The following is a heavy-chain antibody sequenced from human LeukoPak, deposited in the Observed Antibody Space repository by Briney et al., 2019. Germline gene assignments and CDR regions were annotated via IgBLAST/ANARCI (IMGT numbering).Heavy chain of an antibody. D-gene: IGHD2-2*02. Sequence: GGSLRLSCAASGFTVRSNYMSWVRQAPGKGLEWVSLIYSGGSTYYADSVKGRFTISRDNSRNTLYPQMNSLRAEDTAVYYCARYCSSTSCDSPDAFDIWGQGTMVTVSS. V-gene: IGHV3-53*01. J-gene: IGHJ3*02. CDR3: ARYCSSTSCDSPDAFDI. CDR1: GFTVRSNY. CDR2: IYSGGST.